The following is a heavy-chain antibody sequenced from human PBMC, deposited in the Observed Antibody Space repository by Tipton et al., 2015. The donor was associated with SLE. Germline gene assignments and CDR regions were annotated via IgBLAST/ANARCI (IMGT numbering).Heavy chain of an antibody. V-gene: IGHV4-59*01. CDR3: ARISGSYGHAIDN. J-gene: IGHJ4*02. CDR2: IYYRGST. D-gene: IGHD3-10*01. Sequence: LRLSCSVSGGSMTSYYWSWIRQPPGKGLEWIGYIYYRGSTNYNPSLKSRVTIAVDTSKNQFSLKVKSVTAADTAVYYCARISGSYGHAIDNWGQGTLVTVSS. CDR1: GGSMTSYY.